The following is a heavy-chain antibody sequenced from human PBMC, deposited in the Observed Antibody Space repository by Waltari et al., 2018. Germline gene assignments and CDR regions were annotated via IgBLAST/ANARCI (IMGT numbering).Heavy chain of an antibody. CDR2: IRYDGSNK. D-gene: IGHD6-6*01. J-gene: IGHJ4*02. CDR3: AKNRGSSDYFDY. V-gene: IGHV3-30*02. Sequence: QVQLVESGGGVVQPGGSLRLSCEASGFTFSSYGLHWVLQAPGKGLEWVAFIRYDGSNKYYADAVKGRFTISRDNSKNTLYLQMNSLRAEDTAVYYCAKNRGSSDYFDYWGQGTLVTVSS. CDR1: GFTFSSYG.